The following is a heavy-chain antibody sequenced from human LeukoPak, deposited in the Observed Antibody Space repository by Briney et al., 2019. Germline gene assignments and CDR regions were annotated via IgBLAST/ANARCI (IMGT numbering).Heavy chain of an antibody. CDR2: ISYDGSNK. CDR3: ANTWDYGDFIYYYGMDV. J-gene: IGHJ6*02. V-gene: IGHV3-30*18. CDR1: GSTFSSYG. D-gene: IGHD4-17*01. Sequence: SGGSLRLSCAASGSTFSSYGMHWVRQAPGKGLEWVAVISYDGSNKYYADSVKGRFTISRDNSKNTLYLQMNSLRAEDTAVYYCANTWDYGDFIYYYGMDVWGQGTTVTVSS.